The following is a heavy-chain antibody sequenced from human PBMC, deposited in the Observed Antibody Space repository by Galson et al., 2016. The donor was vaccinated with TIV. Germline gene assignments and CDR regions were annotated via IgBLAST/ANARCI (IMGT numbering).Heavy chain of an antibody. CDR3: ARNQGSYYDSSGSYYNWFDP. J-gene: IGHJ5*02. D-gene: IGHD3-22*01. CDR1: GYTFSGHF. V-gene: IGHV1-2*02. CDR2: INPSTGDT. Sequence: SVKVSFKASGYTFSGHFIHWVRQAPGQGLEWMGWINPSTGDTRYAQKFQGRVTMTRERSTSTAYMDLNRLRSDDTAVYYCARNQGSYYDSSGSYYNWFDPWGQGTRVTVSS.